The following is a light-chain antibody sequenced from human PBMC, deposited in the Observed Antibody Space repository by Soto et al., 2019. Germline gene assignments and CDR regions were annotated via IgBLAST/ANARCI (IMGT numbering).Light chain of an antibody. Sequence: QSALTQPRSVSGSPGQSVTISCTGTSSDIGGYNYVSWYQQHPGKAPQVIIYDVSKRPSGVPHRFSGSKSGNTASLTISGLQAEDEPDYYCCSYAGSYSLVFGGGTKLTVL. CDR1: SSDIGGYNY. J-gene: IGLJ2*01. V-gene: IGLV2-11*01. CDR2: DVS. CDR3: CSYAGSYSLV.